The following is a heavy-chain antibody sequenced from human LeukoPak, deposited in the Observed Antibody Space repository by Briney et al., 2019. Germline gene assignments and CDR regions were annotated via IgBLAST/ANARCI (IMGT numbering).Heavy chain of an antibody. J-gene: IGHJ4*02. V-gene: IGHV3-30*18. Sequence: PGGSLRLSCAASGFTFSSYGMHWVRQAPGKGLEWVAVISYDGSNKYYADSVKGRFTISRDNSKNTLYLQMNSLRAEDTAVYYCAKGGAGYDILTGYYNWGQGTLVTVSS. CDR2: ISYDGSNK. CDR1: GFTFSSYG. D-gene: IGHD3-9*01. CDR3: AKGGAGYDILTGYYN.